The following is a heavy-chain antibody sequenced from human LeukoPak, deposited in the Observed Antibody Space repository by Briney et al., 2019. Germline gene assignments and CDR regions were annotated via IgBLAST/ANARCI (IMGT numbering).Heavy chain of an antibody. V-gene: IGHV4-59*01. CDR2: IYYSGST. CDR1: GGSFSGYY. J-gene: IGHJ4*02. CDR3: ARAPSYYFDY. Sequence: SETLSLTCAVYGGSFSGYYWSWIRQPPGKGLEWIGYIYYSGSTNYNPSLKSRVTISVDTSKNQFSLKLSSVTAADTAVYYCARAPSYYFDYWGQGTLVTVSS. D-gene: IGHD1-26*01.